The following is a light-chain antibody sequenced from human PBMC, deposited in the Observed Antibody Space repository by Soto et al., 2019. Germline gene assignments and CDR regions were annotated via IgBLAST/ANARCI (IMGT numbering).Light chain of an antibody. CDR1: SSDVGGYNY. CDR3: SSYTTSNTRQIV. CDR2: DVS. Sequence: QSVLTQPASVSGSPGQSITISCTGTSSDVGGYNYVSWYQQHPGKAPKFMIYDVSNRPSGVSNRFSCSKSGNTASLTISGLQAADEADYCCSSYTTSNTRQIVIGTGTRSPS. J-gene: IGLJ1*01. V-gene: IGLV2-14*01.